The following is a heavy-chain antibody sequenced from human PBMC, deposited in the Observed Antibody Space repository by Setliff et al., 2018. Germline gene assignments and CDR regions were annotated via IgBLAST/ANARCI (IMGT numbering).Heavy chain of an antibody. V-gene: IGHV4-39*02. Sequence: KASETLSLTCTVSGGSIRSSTHYWGWIRQPPGKGLEWIGTIYYSGLTYYTPSLRSRATISVDTSKNRFSLQLSSVTAADTAVYYCARAKDGYDFDYFDYWGQGTPVTVSS. CDR2: IYYSGLT. CDR3: ARAKDGYDFDYFDY. CDR1: GGSIRSSTHY. D-gene: IGHD5-12*01. J-gene: IGHJ4*02.